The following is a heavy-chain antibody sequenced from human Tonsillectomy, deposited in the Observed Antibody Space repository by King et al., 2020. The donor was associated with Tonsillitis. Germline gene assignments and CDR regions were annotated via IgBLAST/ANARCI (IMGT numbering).Heavy chain of an antibody. CDR3: TTVGVAVAGTLSFDY. D-gene: IGHD6-19*01. J-gene: IGHJ4*02. CDR1: GFTFSNAW. Sequence: VQLVESGGGLVKPGGSLRLSCAASGFTFSNAWWNLVRQAPGKGLEWVGRIKSKTDGGATDYGASVKGRFTISRDDSKKTLYLQMNSLKTEDTAEYYCTTVGVAVAGTLSFDYWGQGTLVTVSS. CDR2: IKSKTDGGAT. V-gene: IGHV3-15*07.